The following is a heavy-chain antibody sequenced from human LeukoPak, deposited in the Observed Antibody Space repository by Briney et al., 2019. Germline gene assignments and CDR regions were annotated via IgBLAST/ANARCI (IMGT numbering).Heavy chain of an antibody. J-gene: IGHJ4*02. D-gene: IGHD3-22*01. CDR1: GFTFSNYW. V-gene: IGHV3-7*03. Sequence: GGSLRLSCAASGFTFSNYWMSWVRQAPGKGLEWVANINEDGSEKYYVDSVKGRFTISRDNAKNSMYLQMNSLRAEDTAVYYCGTRYYDSSAYWYFDYWGQGTLVTVSS. CDR3: GTRYYDSSAYWYFDY. CDR2: INEDGSEK.